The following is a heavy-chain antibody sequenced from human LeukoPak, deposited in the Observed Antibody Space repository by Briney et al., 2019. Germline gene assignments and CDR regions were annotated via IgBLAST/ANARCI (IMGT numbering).Heavy chain of an antibody. CDR2: IKEDGSEK. CDR1: GFTFSNYW. CDR3: ARTIRGY. D-gene: IGHD3-10*01. J-gene: IGHJ4*02. V-gene: IGHV3-7*01. Sequence: GSLRLSCAASGFTFSNYWMSWVHQAPGKGLEWVANIKEDGSEKYYVDSVKGRFTISRDNAKNSLYLQMNSLRAEDTAVYYCARTIRGYWGQGTLVTVSS.